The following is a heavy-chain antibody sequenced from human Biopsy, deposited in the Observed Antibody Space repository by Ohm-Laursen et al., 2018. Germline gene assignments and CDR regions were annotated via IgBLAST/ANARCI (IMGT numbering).Heavy chain of an antibody. D-gene: IGHD3-10*01. CDR3: AKGRSGGTGHGNWFDP. CDR2: INSSGGST. CDR1: GFTFSSYA. V-gene: IGHV3-23*01. J-gene: IGHJ5*02. Sequence: SLRLSCAATGFTFSSYAMSWVRQAPGKGLEWVSTINSSGGSTYYADSVKGRFTISRDNSKNTLYLQMNSLRVEDTAVYYCAKGRSGGTGHGNWFDPWGQGTLVIVSS.